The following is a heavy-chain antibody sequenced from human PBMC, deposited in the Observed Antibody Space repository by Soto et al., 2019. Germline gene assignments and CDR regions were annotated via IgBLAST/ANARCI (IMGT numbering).Heavy chain of an antibody. CDR2: IYYSGST. CDR1: GGSISSSSYY. V-gene: IGHV4-39*01. CDR3: ARYGVAGLDY. J-gene: IGHJ4*02. Sequence: QPQLQESGPGLVKPSETLSLTCTVSGGSISSSSYYWGWIRQPPGKGLEWIGSIYYSGSTYYNPSLKSRVTISVDTSKNQFSLKLSSVTAADTAVYYCARYGVAGLDYWGQGTLVTVSS. D-gene: IGHD3-3*01.